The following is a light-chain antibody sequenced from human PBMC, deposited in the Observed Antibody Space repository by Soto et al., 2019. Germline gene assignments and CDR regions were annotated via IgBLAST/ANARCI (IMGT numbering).Light chain of an antibody. CDR3: SSYTGSSTVV. CDR2: EVN. J-gene: IGLJ2*01. V-gene: IGLV2-14*01. Sequence: QSALTQPASVSGSPGQSITISCTGTSSDVGGYDYVSWYQQHPGKAPKLMIYEVNNRPSGISDRFSGSKSGNTASLTISGVQAEDEADYYCSSYTGSSTVVFGGGTKVTVL. CDR1: SSDVGGYDY.